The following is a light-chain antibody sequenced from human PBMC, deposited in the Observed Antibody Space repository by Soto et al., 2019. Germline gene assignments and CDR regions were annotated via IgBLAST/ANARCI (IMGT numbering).Light chain of an antibody. CDR2: SAF. CDR1: QSIGYD. Sequence: EIVMTQSPVTLSVSPGEGATLSCRASQSIGYDLAWYRQKPGQAPRLLMFSAFGRATGIPARFIGSASGTEFPLTISSLQSEDFAFYYCQQYNEGPLTFGGGTKLEIK. CDR3: QQYNEGPLT. V-gene: IGKV3-15*01. J-gene: IGKJ4*01.